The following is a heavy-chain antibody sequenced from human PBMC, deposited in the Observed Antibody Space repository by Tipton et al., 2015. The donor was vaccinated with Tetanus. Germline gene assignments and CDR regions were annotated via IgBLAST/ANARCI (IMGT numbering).Heavy chain of an antibody. CDR1: GDSLSNGDYY. Sequence: TLSLTCTVSGDSLSNGDYYWSWIRQPPGKALEWIGSIYYSGSTFYHPSLQSRVTISVDTSKNQFSLRLSSVTAADTAVYFCARHPPPYYYGSGSYLDHWGQGTPVTVSS. CDR2: IYYSGST. V-gene: IGHV4-39*01. D-gene: IGHD3-10*01. J-gene: IGHJ4*02. CDR3: ARHPPPYYYGSGSYLDH.